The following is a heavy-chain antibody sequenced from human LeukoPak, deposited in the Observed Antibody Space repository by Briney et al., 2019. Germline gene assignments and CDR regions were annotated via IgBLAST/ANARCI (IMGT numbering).Heavy chain of an antibody. V-gene: IGHV3-7*01. J-gene: IGHJ3*02. D-gene: IGHD5-18*01. CDR2: IKQDGSEK. Sequence: GGSLRLSCAASGFTFSSYGMHWVRQAPGKGLEWVANIKQDGSEKYYVDSVKGRFTISRDNAKNSLYLQMDSLRAEDTAVYYCARDTDSPGYSYGRDVDAFDIWGQGTMVTVSS. CDR3: ARDTDSPGYSYGRDVDAFDI. CDR1: GFTFSSYG.